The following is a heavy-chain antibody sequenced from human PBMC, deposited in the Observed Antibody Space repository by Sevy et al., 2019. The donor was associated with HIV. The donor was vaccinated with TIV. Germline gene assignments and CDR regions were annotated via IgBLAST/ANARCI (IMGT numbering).Heavy chain of an antibody. V-gene: IGHV1-8*01. CDR2: MNPNRGNT. CDR3: ARGRGTPGGYYYYYMDV. J-gene: IGHJ6*03. Sequence: ASVKVSCKASGYTFTSYDINWVRQATGQGLEWMGWMNPNRGNTGYAQKFQGRVTMTRNTSISTAYMELSSLRSEDTAVYYCARGRGTPGGYYYYYMDVWGKGTTVTVSS. CDR1: GYTFTSYD. D-gene: IGHD1-1*01.